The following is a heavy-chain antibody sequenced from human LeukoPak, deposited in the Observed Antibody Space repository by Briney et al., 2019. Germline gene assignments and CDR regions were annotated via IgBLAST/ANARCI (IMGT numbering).Heavy chain of an antibody. D-gene: IGHD6-13*01. V-gene: IGHV5-51*01. Sequence: GESLKISCTGSGYNFTNYWIAWVRQMPGKGLEWMGIIYPGDSDTRYSPSFQGQVTISADKSISTAYLQWSSLKASDTAMYYCARHRDSSSWFDAFDTWGQGTMVTVSS. CDR1: GYNFTNYW. CDR2: IYPGDSDT. CDR3: ARHRDSSSWFDAFDT. J-gene: IGHJ3*02.